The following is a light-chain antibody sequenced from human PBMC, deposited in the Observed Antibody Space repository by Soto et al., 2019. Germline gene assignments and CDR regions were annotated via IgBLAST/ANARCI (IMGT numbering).Light chain of an antibody. J-gene: IGLJ3*02. CDR1: SNDVGGYNY. CDR2: DVT. Sequence: QSVLTQPPSASGSPGQSVTISCTGTSNDVGGYNYVSWFQQHPGKAPKLLIYDVTTRPSGVPDRFSGSKSGNTASLSVSGLQAEDEATYYCSSYTGGDKMVFGGGTKLTVL. V-gene: IGLV2-8*01. CDR3: SSYTGGDKMV.